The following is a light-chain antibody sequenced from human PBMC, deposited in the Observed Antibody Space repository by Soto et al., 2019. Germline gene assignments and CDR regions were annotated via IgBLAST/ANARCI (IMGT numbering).Light chain of an antibody. J-gene: IGKJ1*01. Sequence: EIVMTQSPATLSVSPGERSTLSCRASQSVSSNLAWYQQKPGQAPRLLIYGASTRATGIPARFSGSVSGTAFTLTISSLQSEDFEVYYCQQYNNWPRTVGPGTKVEIK. CDR2: GAS. CDR1: QSVSSN. V-gene: IGKV3-15*01. CDR3: QQYNNWPRT.